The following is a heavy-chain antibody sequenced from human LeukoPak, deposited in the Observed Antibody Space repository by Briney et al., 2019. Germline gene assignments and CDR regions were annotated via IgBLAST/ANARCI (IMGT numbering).Heavy chain of an antibody. V-gene: IGHV3-23*01. J-gene: IGHJ4*02. CDR3: AKHQVRSHDY. CDR2: ITGSGDTT. CDR1: DGSFSGYH. Sequence: ETLSLTCAVYDGSFSGYHWSWVRQAPGKGLEWVSAITGSGDTTFYADSVEGRFTISRDNSKSTVLLQLSSLRAEDTAVYYCAKHQVRSHDYWGQGTLVTVSS. D-gene: IGHD3-3*01.